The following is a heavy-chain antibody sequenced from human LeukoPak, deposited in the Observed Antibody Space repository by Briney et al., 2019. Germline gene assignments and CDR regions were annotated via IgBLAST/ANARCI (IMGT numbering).Heavy chain of an antibody. D-gene: IGHD6-6*01. Sequence: SETLSLTCTVSGGSISSYYWSWIQQPPGKGLEWIGYIYYSGSTNYNPSLKSRVTISVDTSKNQFSLKLSSVTAADTAVYYCASRIAARGQVGYAFDIWGQGTMVTVSS. CDR3: ASRIAARGQVGYAFDI. CDR2: IYYSGST. J-gene: IGHJ3*02. CDR1: GGSISSYY. V-gene: IGHV4-59*12.